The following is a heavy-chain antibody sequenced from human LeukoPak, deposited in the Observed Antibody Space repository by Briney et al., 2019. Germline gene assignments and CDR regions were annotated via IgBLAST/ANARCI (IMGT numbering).Heavy chain of an antibody. J-gene: IGHJ4*02. V-gene: IGHV4-61*01. CDR3: ARYYDSSGYWSTPHFDY. Sequence: SETLSLTCTVSGDSLSGISFYWSWIRQPPGKGLQYIGYIQYSGSTNYNPSLKSRVTISVDTSKNQFSLKLSSVTAADTAVYYCARYYDSSGYWSTPHFDYWGQGTLVTVSS. CDR1: GDSLSGISFY. CDR2: IQYSGST. D-gene: IGHD3-22*01.